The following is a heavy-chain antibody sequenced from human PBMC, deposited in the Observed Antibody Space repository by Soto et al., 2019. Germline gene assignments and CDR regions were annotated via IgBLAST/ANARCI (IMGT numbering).Heavy chain of an antibody. D-gene: IGHD6-13*01. J-gene: IGHJ4*02. CDR3: ARRYIAAPATAFDL. Sequence: RESLKISCQGSGYRFSTYWIHWVRQLPGKGLESVGIIYPADSDTRYSPSFQGQVTISADKTISTTYLQWSSLKASDTAMYFCARRYIAAPATAFDLWGQGTPVSVYS. V-gene: IGHV5-51*01. CDR2: IYPADSDT. CDR1: GYRFSTYW.